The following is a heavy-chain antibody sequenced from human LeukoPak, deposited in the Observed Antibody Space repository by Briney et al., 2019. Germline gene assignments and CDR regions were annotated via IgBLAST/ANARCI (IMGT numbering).Heavy chain of an antibody. Sequence: SETLSLTCTVSGYSISSGYYWGWIRQPPGKGLEWIGSIYHSGSTYYNPSLKSRVTISLGTSKNQFSLKLNSVTAADTAMYYCARGLLVWSRYPFDYWGQGTLVTVSS. CDR1: GYSISSGYY. J-gene: IGHJ4*02. CDR3: ARGLLVWSRYPFDY. V-gene: IGHV4-38-2*02. D-gene: IGHD3-16*01. CDR2: IYHSGST.